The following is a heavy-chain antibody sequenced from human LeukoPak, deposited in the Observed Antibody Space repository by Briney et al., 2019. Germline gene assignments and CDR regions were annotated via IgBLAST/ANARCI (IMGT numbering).Heavy chain of an antibody. Sequence: ASVKVSCKASGYTFTSYGISWVRQAPGQGLEWMGWINAGNGHTKYSQNFQGRVTITRDSSANIVYMEPSSLTSEDTAVYYCARGIWSATRVDYYLDNWGQGTLVTVSS. D-gene: IGHD5-24*01. CDR3: ARGIWSATRVDYYLDN. V-gene: IGHV1-3*01. J-gene: IGHJ4*02. CDR2: INAGNGHT. CDR1: GYTFTSYG.